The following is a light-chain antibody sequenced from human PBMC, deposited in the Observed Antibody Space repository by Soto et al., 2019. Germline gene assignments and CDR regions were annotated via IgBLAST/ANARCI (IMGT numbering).Light chain of an antibody. V-gene: IGKV1-39*01. CDR3: QQSFGTVFT. CDR1: QSVSIY. CDR2: AAS. Sequence: DIQMTQSPSSLSASVGDRVTITCRASQSVSIYLNWYQQKPGKAPKLLIYAASNLQSGVPSRFSGTGSATDFTLTISSLQPEDFATYYWQQSFGTVFTFGPGTKVEIK. J-gene: IGKJ3*01.